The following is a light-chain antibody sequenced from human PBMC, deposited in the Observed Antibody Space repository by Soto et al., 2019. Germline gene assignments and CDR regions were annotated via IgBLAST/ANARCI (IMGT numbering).Light chain of an antibody. Sequence: QSVLTQPASVSGSPGQSITISCTGTSSDIGVYNYVSWYQQHPNTAPKLMIFEVSDRPSGVSSRFSGSKSGNTASLTISGLQAEDEADYYCSSYTSSSTLVFGGGTKLTVL. V-gene: IGLV2-14*01. CDR1: SSDIGVYNY. J-gene: IGLJ3*02. CDR3: SSYTSSSTLV. CDR2: EVS.